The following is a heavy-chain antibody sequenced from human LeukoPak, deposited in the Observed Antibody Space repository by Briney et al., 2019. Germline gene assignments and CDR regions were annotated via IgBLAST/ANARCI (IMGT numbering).Heavy chain of an antibody. Sequence: SETLSLTCTVSGGSISSYYWSWIRQPAGKGLEWIGRIYTSGSTNYNPSLKSRVTMSVYTSKNQFSLKLSSVTAADTAVYYCARDLGRTLYNWFDPWGQGTLVTVSS. V-gene: IGHV4-4*07. CDR2: IYTSGST. D-gene: IGHD2-2*01. CDR1: GGSISSYY. CDR3: ARDLGRTLYNWFDP. J-gene: IGHJ5*02.